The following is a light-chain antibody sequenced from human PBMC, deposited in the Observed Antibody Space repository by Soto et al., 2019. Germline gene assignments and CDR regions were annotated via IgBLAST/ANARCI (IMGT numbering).Light chain of an antibody. Sequence: DIQMTQSHSTLSGSVGDRVTITCRASQTISSWLAWYQQKPGKAPKLLIYEASSLESGVPSRFGGSGSGTEFTLTISSLQPDDFAIYYCQQYNSYSWTFGQGTKVDI. CDR2: EAS. CDR1: QTISSW. CDR3: QQYNSYSWT. J-gene: IGKJ1*01. V-gene: IGKV1-5*03.